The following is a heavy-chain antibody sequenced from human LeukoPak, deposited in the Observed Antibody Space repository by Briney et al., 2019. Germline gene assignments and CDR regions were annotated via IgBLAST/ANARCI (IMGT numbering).Heavy chain of an antibody. V-gene: IGHV4-59*01. CDR3: ATERDYGDFIL. CDR1: GGSISNCY. Sequence: PSETLSLTCTVSGGSISNCYWSWIRQPPGKGLEWIGYIYYSGSTNYNPSLRSRVTISMDTSKNQFSLKLSSVTAADTAVYYCATERDYGDFILWGQGTLVAVSS. J-gene: IGHJ4*02. CDR2: IYYSGST. D-gene: IGHD4-17*01.